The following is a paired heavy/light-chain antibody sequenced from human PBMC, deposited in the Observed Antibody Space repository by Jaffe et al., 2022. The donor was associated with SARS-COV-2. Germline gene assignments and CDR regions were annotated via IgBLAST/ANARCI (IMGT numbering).Heavy chain of an antibody. D-gene: IGHD1-26*01. CDR3: ARGSTGRYY. Sequence: QVRLQESGPGLVKPSETLSLTCTVSGDSIISPSYWSWIRQPPGKRLEWIAYVHSSGSASYNPSFESRATISVDTSKNQFSLKLNSVTAADTALYYCARGSTGRYYWGQGSPVIVSS. J-gene: IGHJ4*02. V-gene: IGHV4-61*01. CDR1: GDSIISPSY. CDR2: VHSSGSA.
Light chain of an antibody. J-gene: IGKJ3*01. V-gene: IGKV3-20*01. CDR3: QQYSSSPYT. Sequence: EIVLTQSPGTLSLSPGERATLSCRASQSVSTNFFDWYQQKPGQAPRLLIYATSTRDVGIPDRFSGSGSGTDFTLTISRLEPEDSAIYYCQQYSSSPYTFGPGTKVEIK. CDR2: ATS. CDR1: QSVSTNF.